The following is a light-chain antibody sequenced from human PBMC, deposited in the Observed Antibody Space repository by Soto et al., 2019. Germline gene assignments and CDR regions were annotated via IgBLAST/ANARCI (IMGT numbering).Light chain of an antibody. J-gene: IGKJ1*01. Sequence: DIVMTQSPDSLAVSLGERATINCKSSQSVVYSSNNKNYLAWYQQKPGQPPKLLIYWASTRASGVPDRFSGSGSGTDFTLTISSLQAEDVAVYYCQQYYSTPPTFGQGTKVEIK. V-gene: IGKV4-1*01. CDR1: QSVVYSSNNKNY. CDR2: WAS. CDR3: QQYYSTPPT.